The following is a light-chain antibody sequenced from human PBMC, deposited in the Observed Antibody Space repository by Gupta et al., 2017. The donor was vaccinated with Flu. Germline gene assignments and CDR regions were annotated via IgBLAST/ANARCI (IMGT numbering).Light chain of an antibody. CDR3: CSMTITHSRV. CDR2: DIT. V-gene: IGLV2-11*01. CDR1: SSDFTSHNS. J-gene: IGLJ3*02. Sequence: QSALTQPRSVSGSPGQSITISCTGSSSDFTSHNSVSWYQQYPGKGPTLIVYDITKRPSGVPDRFSGSKSGNTVSLTVSGLQADEEADYYCCSMTITHSRVFGGGTKLTVL.